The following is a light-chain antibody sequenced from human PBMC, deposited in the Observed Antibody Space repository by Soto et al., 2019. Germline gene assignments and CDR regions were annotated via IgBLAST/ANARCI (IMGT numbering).Light chain of an antibody. CDR2: GAS. Sequence: EIVMTQSPATLSVSPGARVTLSCRARQSVGSNLAWYQQKPGQAPRLLIYGASTRATGIPARFSGSGSETEFTLTISSLQAEDSAVYFCQQYNNWPTWTFGQGTKVDI. CDR1: QSVGSN. J-gene: IGKJ1*01. CDR3: QQYNNWPTWT. V-gene: IGKV3-15*01.